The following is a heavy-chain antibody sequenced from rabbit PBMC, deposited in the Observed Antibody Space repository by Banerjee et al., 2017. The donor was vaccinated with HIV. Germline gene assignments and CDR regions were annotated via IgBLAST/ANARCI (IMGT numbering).Heavy chain of an antibody. V-gene: IGHV1S45*01. J-gene: IGHJ4*01. D-gene: IGHD1-1*01. CDR2: IYTGSSGST. Sequence: QEQLVESGGGLVQPEGALTLTCTASGFSFSSSYYMCWVRQAPGKGLEWIGCIYTGSSGSTYYASWANGRFTFSKTSSTTVTLQMTSLTAADTATYFCARDRGYASSSGYQWGPGTLVTVS. CDR3: ARDRGYASSSGYQ. CDR1: GFSFSSSYY.